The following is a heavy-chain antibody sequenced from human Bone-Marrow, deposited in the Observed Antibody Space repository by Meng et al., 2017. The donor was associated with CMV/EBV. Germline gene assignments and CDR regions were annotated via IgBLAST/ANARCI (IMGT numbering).Heavy chain of an antibody. CDR3: ARSRGYSYYLTDY. CDR1: GFTFSDYY. J-gene: IGHJ4*02. CDR2: ISSSGSTI. Sequence: GGSLRLSCAASGFTFSDYYMSWIRQAPGKGLEWVSYISSSGSTIYYADSVKGRFTISRDNAKNSMYLQMNSLRAEDTAVYYCARSRGYSYYLTDYWGQGTLVTVSS. D-gene: IGHD4-11*01. V-gene: IGHV3-11*01.